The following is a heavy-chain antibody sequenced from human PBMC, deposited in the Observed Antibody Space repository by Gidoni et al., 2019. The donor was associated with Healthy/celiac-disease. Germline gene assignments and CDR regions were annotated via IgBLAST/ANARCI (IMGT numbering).Heavy chain of an antibody. CDR2: INPNSGGT. CDR1: GYTFTGYY. Sequence: QVQLVQSGAEVKKPGASVKVSCKDSGYTFTGYYMHWVRQAPGRGLEWMGWINPNSGGTNYAQKFQGWVTMTRDTSISTAYMELSRLRSDDTAVYYCARATVGATCWFDPWGQGTLVTVSS. J-gene: IGHJ5*02. D-gene: IGHD1-26*01. V-gene: IGHV1-2*04. CDR3: ARATVGATCWFDP.